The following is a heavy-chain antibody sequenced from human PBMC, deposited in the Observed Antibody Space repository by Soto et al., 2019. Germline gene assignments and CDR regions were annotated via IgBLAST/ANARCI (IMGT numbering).Heavy chain of an antibody. D-gene: IGHD2-15*01. Sequence: ASVKVSCKVSGYTLTELSMHWVRQAPGKGLEWMGGFDPEDGETIYAQKFQGRVTMTEDTSTDTAYMELSSLRSEDTAVYYCATPIAATGLFDYWGQGTLVTVSS. V-gene: IGHV1-24*01. CDR1: GYTLTELS. CDR2: FDPEDGET. J-gene: IGHJ4*02. CDR3: ATPIAATGLFDY.